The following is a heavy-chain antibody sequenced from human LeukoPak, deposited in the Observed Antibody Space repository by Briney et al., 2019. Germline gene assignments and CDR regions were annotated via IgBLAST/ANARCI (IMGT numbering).Heavy chain of an antibody. D-gene: IGHD3-16*01. V-gene: IGHV3-53*01. J-gene: IGHJ4*02. CDR2: IYSGGST. Sequence: PGGPLRLSCAASGFTVSSNYMSWVRQAPGKGLEWVSVIYSGGSTYYADSVKGRFTISRDNSKNTLYLQMNSLRAEDTAVYYCARALGASRFDYWGQGTLVTVSS. CDR3: ARALGASRFDY. CDR1: GFTVSSNY.